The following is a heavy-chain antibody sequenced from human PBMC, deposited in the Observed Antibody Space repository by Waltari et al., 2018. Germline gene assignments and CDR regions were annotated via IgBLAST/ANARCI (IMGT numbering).Heavy chain of an antibody. CDR3: ASYHHGGIDSSGPPRY. Sequence: QVQLVQSGAEVKKPGSSVKVSCKASGGTFSSYAISWVRQAPGQGLEWMGGIIPIFGTANYAQKFQGRVTITTDESTSTAYMELSSLRSEDTALYYCASYHHGGIDSSGPPRYWGQGTLVTVSS. D-gene: IGHD3-22*01. J-gene: IGHJ4*02. V-gene: IGHV1-69*05. CDR1: GGTFSSYA. CDR2: IIPIFGTA.